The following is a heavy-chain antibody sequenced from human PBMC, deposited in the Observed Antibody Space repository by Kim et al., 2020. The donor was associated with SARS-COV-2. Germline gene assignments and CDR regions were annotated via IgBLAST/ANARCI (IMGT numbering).Heavy chain of an antibody. CDR3: AAASTLERRHAPTE. D-gene: IGHD1-1*01. CDR2: IVVGSGNT. J-gene: IGHJ4*02. CDR1: GFTFTSSA. Sequence: SVKVSCKASGFTFTSSAMQWVRQARGQRLEWIGWIVVGSGNTNYAQKFQERVTITRDMSTSTAYMELSSLRSEDTAVYYCAAASTLERRHAPTEWGQGTLVTVSS. V-gene: IGHV1-58*02.